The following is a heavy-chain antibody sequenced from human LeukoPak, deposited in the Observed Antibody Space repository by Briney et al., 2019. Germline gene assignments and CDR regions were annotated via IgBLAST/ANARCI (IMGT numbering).Heavy chain of an antibody. V-gene: IGHV3-23*01. D-gene: IGHD2-15*01. CDR1: GFIFSSYA. Sequence: GGSLRLSCAASGFIFSSYAMSWVRQAPGKGLEWVSGISGGGENTYYADSVKGRFAISRDNSKNTVYLQMNSLRAEDTAAYYCASCGGSSDYYFDYWGQGTLVT. CDR3: ASCGGSSDYYFDY. CDR2: ISGGGENT. J-gene: IGHJ4*02.